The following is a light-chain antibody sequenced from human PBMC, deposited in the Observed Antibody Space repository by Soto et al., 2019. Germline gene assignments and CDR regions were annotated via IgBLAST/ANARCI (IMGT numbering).Light chain of an antibody. Sequence: QSVLTQPPSVSGAPGQRITISCTGSSSNIGTGNDVHWYQQHPGKAPTLIIHGNTNRPSGVPNRFSGSKSGNTATLAITGLQPEDEADYYCCSYDGSLFVVFGGGTKLTVL. CDR1: SSNIGTGND. CDR3: CSYDGSLFVV. V-gene: IGLV1-40*01. J-gene: IGLJ2*01. CDR2: GNT.